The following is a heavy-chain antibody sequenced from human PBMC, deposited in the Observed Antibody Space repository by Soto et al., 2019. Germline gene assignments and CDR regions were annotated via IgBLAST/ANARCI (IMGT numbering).Heavy chain of an antibody. CDR1: GFTFSSNW. J-gene: IGHJ6*02. V-gene: IGHV3-7*01. CDR2: IKQGGGDK. CDR3: ARDPTWQWLGPYYYGMDV. D-gene: IGHD6-19*01. Sequence: PGGSLRLSCAASGFTFSSNWMSWVRQAPGKGLEWVADIKQGGGDKYSVDSVKGRFTISRDNAENSLYLQMNSLRAEDTAVYYCARDPTWQWLGPYYYGMDVWGQGTTVTVSS.